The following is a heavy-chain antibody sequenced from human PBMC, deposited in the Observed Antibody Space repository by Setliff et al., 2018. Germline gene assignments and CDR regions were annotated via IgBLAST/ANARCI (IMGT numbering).Heavy chain of an antibody. J-gene: IGHJ4*02. V-gene: IGHV4-38-2*01. D-gene: IGHD3-3*01. CDR1: GYSISSGYN. Sequence: SETLSLTCAVSGYSISSGYNWGWIRQPPGKGLEWIGSIYYSGSTYYNPSLKSRVTISVDTSKNQFSLKLSSVTAADTAVYYCARSPITIFGVVLHPLDYWGQGTLVTVSS. CDR3: ARSPITIFGVVLHPLDY. CDR2: IYYSGST.